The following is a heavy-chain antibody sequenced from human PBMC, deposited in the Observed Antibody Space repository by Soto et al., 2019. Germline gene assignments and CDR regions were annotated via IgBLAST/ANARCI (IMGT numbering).Heavy chain of an antibody. CDR3: ARAPYYDILTGSNSDAFDI. Sequence: QVQLVQSGAEVKKPGASVKVSRKASGYTFTSYYMHWVRQAPGQGLEWMGIINPSGGSTSYAQKFKGRVTLTRDTSTSTVYMELSSLRSEDTAVYYCARAPYYDILTGSNSDAFDIWGQGTMVTVSS. CDR2: INPSGGST. D-gene: IGHD3-9*01. V-gene: IGHV1-46*03. J-gene: IGHJ3*02. CDR1: GYTFTSYY.